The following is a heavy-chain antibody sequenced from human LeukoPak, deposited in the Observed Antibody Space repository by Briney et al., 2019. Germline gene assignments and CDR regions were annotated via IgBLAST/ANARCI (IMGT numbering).Heavy chain of an antibody. J-gene: IGHJ5*02. D-gene: IGHD3-3*01. Sequence: GGSLRLSCATSGFTFSSYAMSWVRQAPGKGLEWVSAMSTSGGSTYYADSVKGRFTISRDNSKNTLFLQMNSLRAEDTAVYYCARAVDFWSGYPQPNWFDPWGQGTLVTVSS. CDR1: GFTFSSYA. CDR3: ARAVDFWSGYPQPNWFDP. CDR2: MSTSGGST. V-gene: IGHV3-23*01.